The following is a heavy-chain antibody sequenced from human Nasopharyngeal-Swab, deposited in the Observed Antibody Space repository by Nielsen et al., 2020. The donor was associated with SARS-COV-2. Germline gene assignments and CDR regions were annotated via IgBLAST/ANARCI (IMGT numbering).Heavy chain of an antibody. V-gene: IGHV3-23*01. CDR2: ISGSGGST. CDR3: AKSGSGYSPDKLYYMDV. Sequence: GGSLRLSCAASGFTFSSYAMSWVRQAPGKGLEWVSAISGSGGSTYYADSVKGRFTISRDNSKNTLYLQMNSLRAEDTAVYYCAKSGSGYSPDKLYYMDVRGKGTTVTVSS. D-gene: IGHD6-13*01. J-gene: IGHJ6*03. CDR1: GFTFSSYA.